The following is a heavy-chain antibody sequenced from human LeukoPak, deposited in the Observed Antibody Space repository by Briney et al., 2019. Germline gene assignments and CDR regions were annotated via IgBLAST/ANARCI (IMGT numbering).Heavy chain of an antibody. J-gene: IGHJ6*04. CDR3: ARSQGIWFGELLSDYYYYGMDV. Sequence: ASVTVSCKASGYTFTSYGISWVRQAPGQGLEWMGWISAYNGNTNYAQKLQGRVTMTTDTSTSTAYMELRSLRSDDTAVYYCARSQGIWFGELLSDYYYYGMDVWDKGTTVTVSS. V-gene: IGHV1-18*04. CDR2: ISAYNGNT. CDR1: GYTFTSYG. D-gene: IGHD3-10*01.